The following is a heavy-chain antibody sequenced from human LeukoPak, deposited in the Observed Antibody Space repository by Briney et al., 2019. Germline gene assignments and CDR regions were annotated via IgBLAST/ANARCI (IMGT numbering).Heavy chain of an antibody. D-gene: IGHD1-7*01. CDR2: IYYSGST. J-gene: IGHJ3*02. Sequence: SETLSLTCTVSGGSISSSSYYWGWIRQPPGKGLEWIGSIYYSGSTYYNPSLKSRVTISVDTSKNQFSLKLSSVTAADTAVYYCASFSELRSAFDIWGQGTMVTVSS. CDR3: ASFSELRSAFDI. CDR1: GGSISSSSYY. V-gene: IGHV4-39*01.